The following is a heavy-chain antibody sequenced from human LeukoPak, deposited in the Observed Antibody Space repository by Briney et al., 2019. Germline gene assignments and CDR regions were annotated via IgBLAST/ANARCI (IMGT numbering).Heavy chain of an antibody. D-gene: IGHD2-2*01. CDR2: ISSNGDNT. J-gene: IGHJ4*02. Sequence: PGGSLRLSCAASGFTFSSFAMHWVRQAPGKGLEFVSAISSNGDNTYYANSVKDRFTVSRDDSNNTLYLQMGSLRAEDMAVYYCVRADSSYQDMGYDYWGQGTLVTVSS. CDR3: VRADSSYQDMGYDY. CDR1: GFTFSSFA. V-gene: IGHV3-64*01.